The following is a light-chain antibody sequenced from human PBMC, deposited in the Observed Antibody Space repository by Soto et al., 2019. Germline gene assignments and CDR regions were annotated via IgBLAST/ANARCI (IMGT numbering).Light chain of an antibody. CDR1: QSVSSSY. CDR2: GAS. J-gene: IGKJ3*01. Sequence: EIVLTQSPGTLSLSPGERATLSCRASQSVSSSYLAWYQQNPGQAPRLLIYGASSRATGIPDRFSGSGSVKDFTLTISRLEPEDFAVYYCQQYGSSLFTFGPGTKVDIK. CDR3: QQYGSSLFT. V-gene: IGKV3-20*01.